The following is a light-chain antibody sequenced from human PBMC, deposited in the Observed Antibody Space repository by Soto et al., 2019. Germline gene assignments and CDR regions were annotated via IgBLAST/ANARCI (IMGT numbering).Light chain of an antibody. V-gene: IGKV1-5*03. CDR3: QQLFDSPIT. J-gene: IGKJ5*01. CDR1: QTISSW. Sequence: DIRMRQSPSTLSGTVGDRVTITCRASQTISSWLAWYQQKPGKAPKLLIYKASTLKSGVPSRFSGSGSGTEFSLTITSLQPEDFATYYCQQLFDSPITFGQGTRLEI. CDR2: KAS.